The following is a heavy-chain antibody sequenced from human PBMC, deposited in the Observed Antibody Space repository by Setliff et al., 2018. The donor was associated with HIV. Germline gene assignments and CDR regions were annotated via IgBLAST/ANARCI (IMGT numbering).Heavy chain of an antibody. CDR3: AKRAVQDGTVTSSNWFES. Sequence: PSETLSLTCFVSGVSISDHYWGWIRQPPGKGLEWIGYIYSSGTTQYNPSVESRVTMSLDTSRDQFALKLTSVTAADTAVYYCAKRAVQDGTVTSSNWFESWGQGTLVTVSS. J-gene: IGHJ5*01. CDR2: IYSSGTT. CDR1: GVSISDHY. D-gene: IGHD1-7*01. V-gene: IGHV4-4*09.